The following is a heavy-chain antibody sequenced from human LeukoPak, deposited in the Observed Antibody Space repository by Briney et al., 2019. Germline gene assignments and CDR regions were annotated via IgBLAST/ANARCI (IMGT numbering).Heavy chain of an antibody. CDR2: IYYSGST. CDR1: GASISTYY. CDR3: ARGNDYGDYSLAWFDY. D-gene: IGHD4-17*01. V-gene: IGHV4-59*01. J-gene: IGHJ4*02. Sequence: SETLSLTCTVSGASISTYYWSWIRQPPGKGLEWIGYIYYSGSTNFNPSFKSRATISVDMSENQFSLKLSSVTAADTAVYYCARGNDYGDYSLAWFDYWDQGTLVTVSS.